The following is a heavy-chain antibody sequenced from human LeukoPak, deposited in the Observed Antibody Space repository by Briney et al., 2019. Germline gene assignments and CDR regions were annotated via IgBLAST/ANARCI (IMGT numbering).Heavy chain of an antibody. CDR1: GGSFSGYY. D-gene: IGHD6-13*01. J-gene: IGHJ4*02. CDR3: ARGRTELAAAGNIDY. CDR2: INHSGST. Sequence: SETLSLTCAVYGGSFSGYYWSWIRQPPGEGLEWIGEINHSGSTNYNPSLKSRVTISVDTSKNQFSLKLSSVTAADTAVYYCARGRTELAAAGNIDYWGQGTLVTVSS. V-gene: IGHV4-34*01.